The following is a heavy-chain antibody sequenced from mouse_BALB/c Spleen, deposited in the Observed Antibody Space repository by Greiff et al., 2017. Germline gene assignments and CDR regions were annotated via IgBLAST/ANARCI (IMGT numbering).Heavy chain of an antibody. V-gene: IGHV1S56*01. Sequence: QVQLQQSGPELVKPGASVRISCKASGYTFTSYYIHWVKQRPGQGLEWIGWIYPGNVNTKYNEKFKGKATLTADKSSSTAYMQLSSLTSEDSAVYYCARFGMVAYWGQGTLVTVSA. CDR1: GYTFTSYY. CDR2: IYPGNVNT. CDR3: ARFGMVAY. D-gene: IGHD2-10*02. J-gene: IGHJ3*01.